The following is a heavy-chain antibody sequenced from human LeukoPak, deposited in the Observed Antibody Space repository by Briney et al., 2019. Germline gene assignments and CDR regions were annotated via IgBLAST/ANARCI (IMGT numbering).Heavy chain of an antibody. Sequence: GGSLRLSCAASGFTFSSYGMHWVRQAPGKGLEWVAFIRYDGSNKYYADSVKGRFTISRDNSKNTLYLQMNSLRAEDTAVYYCAKARMGHYGSGTVSWFDPWGQGTLVTVSS. D-gene: IGHD3-10*01. V-gene: IGHV3-30*02. CDR2: IRYDGSNK. J-gene: IGHJ5*02. CDR3: AKARMGHYGSGTVSWFDP. CDR1: GFTFSSYG.